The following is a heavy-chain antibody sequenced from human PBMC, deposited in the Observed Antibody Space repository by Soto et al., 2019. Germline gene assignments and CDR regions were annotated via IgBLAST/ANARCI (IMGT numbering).Heavy chain of an antibody. J-gene: IGHJ6*02. CDR1: GGTFGNFT. CDR2: IIPLFQTA. Sequence: QGQLVQSGAEVKKPGSSVKVSCKASGGTFGNFTISWVRLAPGEAPEWMGGIIPLFQTANYALKFQARVKITADHSTSTAYMKLNSLRSEDTAVYYCARWSNWNPRYSTSMAVWGQGTNVIVSS. D-gene: IGHD1-20*01. CDR3: ARWSNWNPRYSTSMAV. V-gene: IGHV1-69*01.